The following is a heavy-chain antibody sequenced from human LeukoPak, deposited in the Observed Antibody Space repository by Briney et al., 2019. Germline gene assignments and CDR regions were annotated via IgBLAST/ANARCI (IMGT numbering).Heavy chain of an antibody. CDR2: IYPGGSDT. CDR1: GYSFTSYW. J-gene: IGHJ4*02. CDR3: ARGHYYETSYWGNYFDY. V-gene: IGHV5-51*01. Sequence: GESLKISCKGSGYSFTSYWIGWVRQMPGKGLEWMGIIYPGGSDTRYSPSFQGQVTISADKSISTAYLQWSSLKASDTAMYYCARGHYYETSYWGNYFDYWGQGTLVTVSS. D-gene: IGHD3-22*01.